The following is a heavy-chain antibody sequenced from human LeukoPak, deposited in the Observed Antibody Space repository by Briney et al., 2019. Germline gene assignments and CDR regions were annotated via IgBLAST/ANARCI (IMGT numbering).Heavy chain of an antibody. V-gene: IGHV4-61*01. Sequence: SETLSLTRTVSGGSVSSGSSYWSWIRQPPGKGLEWIGYIYYSGSTNYNPSLKSRVTISVVTSKTQFSLKLSSVTAADTAVYYCARDQGYDTKRYYYYGMDVWGQGTTVTVSS. J-gene: IGHJ6*02. CDR1: GGSVSSGSSY. CDR2: IYYSGST. CDR3: ARDQGYDTKRYYYYGMDV. D-gene: IGHD3-3*01.